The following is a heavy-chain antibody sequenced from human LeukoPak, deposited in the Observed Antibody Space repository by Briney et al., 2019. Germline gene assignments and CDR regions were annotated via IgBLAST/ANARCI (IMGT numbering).Heavy chain of an antibody. CDR3: AKEDDSGTYGTMDV. J-gene: IGHJ6*02. CDR1: GFTFSSSA. D-gene: IGHD3-10*01. Sequence: SGGSLRLSCAASGFTFSSSAMSCVRQAPGRGLEWVSSISGSGGNTYYAESVKGRFNISRDNSKNTLYLQMNSLRAEDTAVYYCAKEDDSGTYGTMDVWGQGTTVTVSS. V-gene: IGHV3-23*01. CDR2: ISGSGGNT.